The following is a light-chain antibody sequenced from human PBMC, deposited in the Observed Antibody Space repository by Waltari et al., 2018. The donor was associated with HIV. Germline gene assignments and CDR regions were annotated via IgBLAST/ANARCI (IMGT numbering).Light chain of an antibody. CDR2: GAS. V-gene: IGKV3-20*01. Sequence: DIVLTQSPDTLSVSPGHSATLSCRASQIISTSQLAWYQQKPGQAPRLVIYGASIRATGIPDRFSGSGSGTDFTLTISRLEPEDSAVFYCQQFGTSPITFGLGTRLEI. CDR3: QQFGTSPIT. CDR1: QIISTSQ. J-gene: IGKJ5*01.